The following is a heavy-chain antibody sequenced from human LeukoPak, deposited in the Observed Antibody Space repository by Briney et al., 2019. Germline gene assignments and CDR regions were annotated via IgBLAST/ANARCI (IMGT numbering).Heavy chain of an antibody. D-gene: IGHD5-24*01. CDR1: GGSISNYY. CDR3: ARTESRWLPDY. V-gene: IGHV4-59*01. CDR2: INYSGST. Sequence: SETLSLTCTVSGGSISNYYWSWIRQPPGKGLEWIGYINYSGSTNYNPSLKSRVTISVDTSKNQFSLRLSSVTAADTAVYYCARTESRWLPDYWGQGTLVTVSS. J-gene: IGHJ4*02.